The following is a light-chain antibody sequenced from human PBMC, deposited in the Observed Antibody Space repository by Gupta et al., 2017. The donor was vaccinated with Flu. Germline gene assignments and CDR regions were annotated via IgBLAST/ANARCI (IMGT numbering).Light chain of an antibody. J-gene: IGLJ1*01. Sequence: QSVLTQPPSVSAAAGQKGTISCSGSSSNIGNNHVSWYQQLPGTTPKHLIYENNRRPSGIPDRFSASKSGTSATLGITGLQTGDEADYYCATWDNGLSAGGVFGTGTKVTVL. CDR2: ENN. CDR1: SSNIGNNH. V-gene: IGLV1-51*02. CDR3: ATWDNGLSAGGV.